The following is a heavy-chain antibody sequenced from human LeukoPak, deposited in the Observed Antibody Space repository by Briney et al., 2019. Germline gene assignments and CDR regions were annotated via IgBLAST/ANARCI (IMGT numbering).Heavy chain of an antibody. Sequence: PSETLSLTCSVSGDSMSSGSYYWGWIRQPPGKGLEWIGYIYYSGSTNYNPSLKSRVTISVDTSKNQFSLKLSSVTAADTAVYYCARDLIPGDNWFDPWGQGTLVTVSS. CDR2: IYYSGST. V-gene: IGHV4-61*01. CDR3: ARDLIPGDNWFDP. CDR1: GDSMSSGSYY. D-gene: IGHD2-2*02. J-gene: IGHJ5*02.